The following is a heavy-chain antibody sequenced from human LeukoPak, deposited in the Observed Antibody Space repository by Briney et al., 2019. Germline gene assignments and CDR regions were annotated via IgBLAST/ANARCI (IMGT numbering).Heavy chain of an antibody. D-gene: IGHD3-16*01. J-gene: IGHJ5*02. Sequence: KPSETLSLTCTVSGGSISSYYWSWIRQPPGKGLEWIGDIYYSGSTNYNPSLKSRVTISVDTSKNQFSLKLSSVTAADTAVYYCARDTTRWGLSRWLDPWGQGTLVTVSS. CDR1: GGSISSYY. CDR2: IYYSGST. V-gene: IGHV4-59*12. CDR3: ARDTTRWGLSRWLDP.